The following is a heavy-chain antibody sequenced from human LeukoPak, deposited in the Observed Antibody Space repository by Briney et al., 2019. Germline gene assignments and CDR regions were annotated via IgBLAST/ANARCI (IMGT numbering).Heavy chain of an antibody. J-gene: IGHJ6*02. Sequence: TGESLRLSCAASGFTFSSYDMHWVRHSTGTGLEWVSPICTAGDTYYPGSVKGRFTISRENDKNSLYLQMNSLRAGDTAVYYCARAGKGYCSGGSCYYYGMDVWGQGTTVTVSS. CDR1: GFTFSSYD. CDR2: ICTAGDT. V-gene: IGHV3-13*01. CDR3: ARAGKGYCSGGSCYYYGMDV. D-gene: IGHD2-15*01.